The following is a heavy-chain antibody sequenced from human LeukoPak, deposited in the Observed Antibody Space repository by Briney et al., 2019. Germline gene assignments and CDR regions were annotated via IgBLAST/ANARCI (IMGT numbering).Heavy chain of an antibody. D-gene: IGHD2-2*01. V-gene: IGHV3-48*01. CDR1: GFIFSSYG. CDR2: ISSSSGTI. CDR3: ARALRPTKPAAALRD. J-gene: IGHJ4*02. Sequence: GGSLRLSCVGSGFIFSSYGMNRVRQAPGKGLEWISYISSSSGTIYYADSVKGRFTISRDNAKNSLYLQMNSLRAEDAAVYYCARALRPTKPAAALRDWGQGTLVTVSS.